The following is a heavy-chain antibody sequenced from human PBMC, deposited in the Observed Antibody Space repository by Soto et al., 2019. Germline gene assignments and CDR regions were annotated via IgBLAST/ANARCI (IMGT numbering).Heavy chain of an antibody. D-gene: IGHD2-15*01. Sequence: PWWSLRLSCSASVFTFSSYSMNWVRQAPGKGLEWVSYISSSSSTIYYADSVKGRFTISRDNAKNSLYLQMNSLRDEDTAVYYCAREGGIYCSGGSCYSDYYYYGMDVWGQGTTVTVSS. CDR2: ISSSSSTI. CDR1: VFTFSSYS. J-gene: IGHJ6*02. V-gene: IGHV3-48*02. CDR3: AREGGIYCSGGSCYSDYYYYGMDV.